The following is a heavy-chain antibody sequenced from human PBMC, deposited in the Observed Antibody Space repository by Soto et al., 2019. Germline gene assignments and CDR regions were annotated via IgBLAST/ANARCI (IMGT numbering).Heavy chain of an antibody. CDR2: VNHNGRN. CDR3: ARGGSSDCQVAFDF. CDR1: GGSFSGYF. Sequence: PSETLSLTCAVYGGSFSGYFWNWIRQSPGKGLEWIGKVNHNGRNNYNPSLKSRVTISLDMSKNQISLKLTSVTAADTAVYYCARGGSSDCQVAFDFWGQVT. D-gene: IGHD6-19*01. J-gene: IGHJ3*01. V-gene: IGHV4-34*01.